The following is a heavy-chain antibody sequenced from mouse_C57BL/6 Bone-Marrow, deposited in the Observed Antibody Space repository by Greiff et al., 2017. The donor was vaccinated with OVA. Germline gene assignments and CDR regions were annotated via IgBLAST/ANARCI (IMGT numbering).Heavy chain of an antibody. D-gene: IGHD1-1*01. CDR2: IDPNSGGT. Sequence: VQLQQPGAELVKPGASVKLSCKASGYTFTSYWMHWVKQRPGRGLEWIGRIDPNSGGTKYNEKFKSKATLPVDKHSSTAYMQLSSLTAEDSAVYCCARMARYYYGSSDWYFDVWGTGTTVTVSS. J-gene: IGHJ1*03. CDR1: GYTFTSYW. V-gene: IGHV1-72*01. CDR3: ARMARYYYGSSDWYFDV.